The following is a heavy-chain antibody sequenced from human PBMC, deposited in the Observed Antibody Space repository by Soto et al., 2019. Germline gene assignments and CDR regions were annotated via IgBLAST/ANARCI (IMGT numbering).Heavy chain of an antibody. CDR1: GVTFTSYT. J-gene: IGHJ6*03. V-gene: IGHV1-18*01. Sequence: GASVKVSCKASGVTFTSYTISWVRQAPGQGLEWMGWINPYHGITNYAQKIQGRVTMTTDTSTRTAYMELRSLRSDDTAVYYCARALGDVDIVATTYYMDVWGKGTTVTVSS. CDR3: ARALGDVDIVATTYYMDV. D-gene: IGHD5-12*01. CDR2: INPYHGIT.